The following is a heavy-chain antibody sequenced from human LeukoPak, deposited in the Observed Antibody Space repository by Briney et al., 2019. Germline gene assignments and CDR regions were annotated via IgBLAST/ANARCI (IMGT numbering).Heavy chain of an antibody. CDR3: ARTYYYDSSGYNWFDP. CDR1: GGSISSSNW. V-gene: IGHV4-4*02. CDR2: IYHSGST. D-gene: IGHD3-22*01. J-gene: IGHJ5*02. Sequence: SGTLSLTCAVSGGSISSSNWWSWVRQPPGKGLEWIGEIYHSGSTNYNPSLKSRVTISVDRSKNQFSLKLSSVTAADTAVYYCARTYYYDSSGYNWFDPWGQGTLVTVSS.